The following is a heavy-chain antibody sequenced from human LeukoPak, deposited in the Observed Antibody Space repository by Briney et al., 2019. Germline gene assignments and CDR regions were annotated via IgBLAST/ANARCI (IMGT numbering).Heavy chain of an antibody. CDR3: ARERGDYYDSSGYYHSRSGFDS. J-gene: IGHJ4*02. CDR2: INSGGNIT. D-gene: IGHD3-22*01. V-gene: IGHV3-74*01. Sequence: GGSLRLSCAASGLTFNNCWMHWVRQAPGKGLVWVSRINSGGNITNYADSVKGRFTISRDNVKNTLYLQMNSLRAEDTAVYYCARERGDYYDSSGYYHSRSGFDSWGQGTLVTVSS. CDR1: GLTFNNCW.